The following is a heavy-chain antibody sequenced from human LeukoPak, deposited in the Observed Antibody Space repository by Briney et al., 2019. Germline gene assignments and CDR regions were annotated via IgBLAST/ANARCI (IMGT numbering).Heavy chain of an antibody. V-gene: IGHV4-39*01. CDR2: IYYSGST. CDR1: GGSISSSSYY. CDR3: AKSYGVNTARLDY. D-gene: IGHD4-23*01. J-gene: IGHJ4*02. Sequence: PSETLSLTCTVSGGSISSSSYYWGWIRQPPGKGLEWIGTIYYSGSTYYNPALNSRVTISVDTSKNLFSLKLTSVTAADTAMYYCAKSYGVNTARLDYWGQGTLVTVSS.